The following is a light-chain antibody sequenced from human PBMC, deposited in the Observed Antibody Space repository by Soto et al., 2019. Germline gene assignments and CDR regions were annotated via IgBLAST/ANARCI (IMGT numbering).Light chain of an antibody. Sequence: EIVLTQSPGTLSLSPGERATLSCRASQSVTNNYLAWYQQKPGQAPRLLIYGASNRATGIPDRFSGSGSGTDFTLTINRLEPEDFAVYYCQQCSESPLTFGGGTKVEIK. CDR3: QQCSESPLT. J-gene: IGKJ4*01. CDR1: QSVTNNY. CDR2: GAS. V-gene: IGKV3-20*01.